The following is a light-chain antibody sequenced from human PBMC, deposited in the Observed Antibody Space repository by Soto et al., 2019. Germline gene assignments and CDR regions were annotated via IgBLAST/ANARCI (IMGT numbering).Light chain of an antibody. Sequence: EILLTQSPDTLSLSPGGRATLSCRASQSVTSNYLAWYQQKPGQAPRLLIYGASSRATGIPDRFSGSGSGTDFTLTISRLETEDLAVYHCQQYGNSPQSFGQGTKLEIK. J-gene: IGKJ2*01. V-gene: IGKV3-20*01. CDR2: GAS. CDR1: QSVTSNY. CDR3: QQYGNSPQS.